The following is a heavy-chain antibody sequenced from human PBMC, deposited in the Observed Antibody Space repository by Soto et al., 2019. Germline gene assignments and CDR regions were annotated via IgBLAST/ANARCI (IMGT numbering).Heavy chain of an antibody. CDR1: GFTFNNAW. V-gene: IGHV3-15*07. CDR3: ITYDRSGWH. J-gene: IGHJ4*02. CDR2: IRSKPAGGTT. Sequence: EVQLVESGGGLVKPGGSLRLSCAASGFTFNNAWMSWVRQAPGKGLEWVGRIRSKPAGGTTEYAAPVKGRFSISRDDSENTLYLQMDSLKTEDTAVYYCITYDRSGWHWGQGTLVTVSS. D-gene: IGHD3-22*01.